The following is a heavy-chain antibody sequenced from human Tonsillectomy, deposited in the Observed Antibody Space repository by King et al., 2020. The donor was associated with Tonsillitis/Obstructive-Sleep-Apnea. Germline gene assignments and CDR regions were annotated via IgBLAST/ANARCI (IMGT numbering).Heavy chain of an antibody. V-gene: IGHV5-51*01. Sequence: QLVQSGAEVKKPGESLKISCKGSGYSFTNYWIAWVRQTPGKGLEWMGIIYPDDSDTRYSPSFQGQVTISADKSISSAYLQWSSLKASDTAMYYCARGAYDFWSGYYSQNYYYYYMDVWGKGTTVTVSS. CDR3: ARGAYDFWSGYYSQNYYYYYMDV. CDR1: GYSFTNYW. J-gene: IGHJ6*03. CDR2: IYPDDSDT. D-gene: IGHD3-3*01.